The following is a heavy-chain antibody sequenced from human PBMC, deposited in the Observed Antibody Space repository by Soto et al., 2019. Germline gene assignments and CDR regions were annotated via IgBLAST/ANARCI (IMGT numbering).Heavy chain of an antibody. J-gene: IGHJ6*02. V-gene: IGHV3-21*01. Sequence: GGSLRLSCAASGFTFSSYSMNWVRQAPGKGLEWVSSISSSSSYIYYADSVKGRFTISRDNAKNSLYLQMNSLRAEDTAVYYCARDGSYSSSWASYYYGMDVWGQGTTVTVSS. CDR3: ARDGSYSSSWASYYYGMDV. CDR1: GFTFSSYS. CDR2: ISSSSSYI. D-gene: IGHD6-13*01.